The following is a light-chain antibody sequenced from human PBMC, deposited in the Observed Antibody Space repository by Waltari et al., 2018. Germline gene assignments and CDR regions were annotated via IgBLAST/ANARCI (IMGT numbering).Light chain of an antibody. V-gene: IGLV2-23*02. Sequence: QSALTQPASVSGSPGQSITISCTGTSSDVGSYNLVSWYHQHPGKAPKLMIYEVSKRPSVVSNRFSGSKSGNTASLTISGLQAEDEADDYCCSYAGSSTVVFGGGTKLTVL. CDR3: CSYAGSSTVV. CDR1: SSDVGSYNL. J-gene: IGLJ2*01. CDR2: EVS.